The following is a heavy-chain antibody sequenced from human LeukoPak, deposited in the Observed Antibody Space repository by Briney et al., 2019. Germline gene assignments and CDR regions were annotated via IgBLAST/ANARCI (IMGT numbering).Heavy chain of an antibody. CDR1: GFTFSSYE. Sequence: GGSLRLSCAASGFTFSSYEMNWVRQAPGKGLEWVSYISSSGSTIYYADSVKGRFTISRDNAKNSLYLQMNSLRAEDTAVYYCRAGSSWGRTDYWGQGTLVTVSS. J-gene: IGHJ4*02. D-gene: IGHD6-13*01. CDR3: RAGSSWGRTDY. V-gene: IGHV3-48*03. CDR2: ISSSGSTI.